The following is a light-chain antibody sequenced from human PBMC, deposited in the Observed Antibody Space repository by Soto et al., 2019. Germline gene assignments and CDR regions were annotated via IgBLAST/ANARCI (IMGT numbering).Light chain of an antibody. J-gene: IGKJ2*01. Sequence: DIQMTQSPSSLSASVGDRVTITCRASQSVSSYLNWYQQKPGKAPNLLIYAASSLQSGVPSRFSGSGSGTDFTLTISSLQPEDFATYFCQQIYSTPPFTFGQGTKLEI. V-gene: IGKV1-39*01. CDR1: QSVSSY. CDR2: AAS. CDR3: QQIYSTPPFT.